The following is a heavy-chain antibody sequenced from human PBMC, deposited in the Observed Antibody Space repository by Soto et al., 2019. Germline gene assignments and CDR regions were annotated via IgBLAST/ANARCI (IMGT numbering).Heavy chain of an antibody. CDR2: ISYDGYIK. V-gene: IGHV3-30-3*01. D-gene: IGHD3-10*01. J-gene: IGHJ6*02. CDR3: VNAYGEGNYYYYGLDV. CDR1: GFAFSNHA. Sequence: QVQLEESGGGVVQPGRSLRLSCAASGFAFSNHAMHWVRQAPGKGLDWVAVISYDGYIKDYADSAKGRFTISRDNSKNTLYLQMNSLRPEDTAVYYCVNAYGEGNYYYYGLDVWGQGTTVTVSS.